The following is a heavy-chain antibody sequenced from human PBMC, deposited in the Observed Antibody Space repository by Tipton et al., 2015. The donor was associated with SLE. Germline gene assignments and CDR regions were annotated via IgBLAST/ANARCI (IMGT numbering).Heavy chain of an antibody. J-gene: IGHJ4*02. CDR3: ARDRRTLMTLDD. CDR2: ISTSSSII. D-gene: IGHD3-16*01. CDR1: GFTFSNYG. Sequence: GSLRLSCAASGFTFSNYGMNWVRQAPGKGLEWISFISTSSSIIYYADSVKGRFTISRDNAKNSLYLQMNSLRAEDTAVYYCARDRRTLMTLDDWGQGTLVTVSS. V-gene: IGHV3-48*01.